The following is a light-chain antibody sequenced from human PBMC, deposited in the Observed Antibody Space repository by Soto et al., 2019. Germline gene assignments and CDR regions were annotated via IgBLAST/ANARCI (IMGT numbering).Light chain of an antibody. V-gene: IGKV3-15*01. CDR1: QLFSSN. CDR3: QQYNNWPRT. CDR2: GVS. J-gene: IGKJ5*01. Sequence: EIVMMQSQATLSVSPGESVTLSCLASQLFSSNLAWYQHKPGQAPRLLIYGVSTRDTGVPDRFSGSASGTEFTLTISSLQSEDFAVYYCQQYNNWPRTFGQGKRREIK.